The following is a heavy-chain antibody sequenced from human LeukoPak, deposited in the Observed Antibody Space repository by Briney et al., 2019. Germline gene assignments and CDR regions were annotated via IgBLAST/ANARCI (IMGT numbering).Heavy chain of an antibody. J-gene: IGHJ4*02. CDR1: GFIVNTNY. CDR2: IYADGNT. Sequence: GGSLRLSCAASGFIVNTNYMTWVRQAPGRGLEWVSFIYADGNTYYADSVKGRFTISRDNSKNMVYLQINSLTAEDTAIYYCGRDSRWAQPDYWGQGTLVTVSS. V-gene: IGHV3-53*01. CDR3: GRDSRWAQPDY. D-gene: IGHD5-24*01.